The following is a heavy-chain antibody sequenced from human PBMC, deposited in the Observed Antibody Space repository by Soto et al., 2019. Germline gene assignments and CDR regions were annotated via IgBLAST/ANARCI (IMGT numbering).Heavy chain of an antibody. CDR2: IWYDGSNK. V-gene: IGHV3-33*01. D-gene: IGHD3-3*01. CDR3: ARDLADVWSGDPSWFDP. Sequence: QVQLVESGGGVVQPGRSLRLSCAASGFTFSSYGMHWVRQAPGKGLEWVAVIWYDGSNKYYADSVKGRFTISRDNSKNTLYLQMNSRRAEDTAVYYCARDLADVWSGDPSWFDPWGQGTLVTVSS. J-gene: IGHJ5*02. CDR1: GFTFSSYG.